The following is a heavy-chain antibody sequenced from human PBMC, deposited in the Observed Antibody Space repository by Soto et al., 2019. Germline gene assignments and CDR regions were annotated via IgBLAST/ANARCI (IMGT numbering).Heavy chain of an antibody. CDR2: IRGRAHGGTT. J-gene: IGHJ5*02. D-gene: IGHD3-10*01. Sequence: EVQLVESGGGLVKPGESLRLSCAASGFTFINAWLSWVRKAPGKRLEWVGRIRGRAHGGTTDYAAPVNGRFAVSRDDSQNMVFLQMNSLRTEDTALYYCVTHQNYYDSGRRSAWGQGTLVTVSS. CDR1: GFTFINAW. CDR3: VTHQNYYDSGRRSA. V-gene: IGHV3-15*01.